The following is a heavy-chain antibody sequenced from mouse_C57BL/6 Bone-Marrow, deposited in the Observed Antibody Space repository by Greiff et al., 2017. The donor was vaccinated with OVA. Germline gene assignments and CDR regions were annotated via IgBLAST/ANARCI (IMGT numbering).Heavy chain of an antibody. CDR2: SRNKANDYTT. CDR1: GFTFSDFY. Sequence: EVKLVESGGGLVQSGRSLRLSCATSGFTFSDFYMEWVRQAPGKGLEWIAASRNKANDYTTEYSASVKGRFIVSRDTSQSILYLQMNALRAEDTAIDYCARDAGSSIFAYWGQGTLVTVSA. CDR3: ARDAGSSIFAY. V-gene: IGHV7-1*01. D-gene: IGHD1-1*01. J-gene: IGHJ3*01.